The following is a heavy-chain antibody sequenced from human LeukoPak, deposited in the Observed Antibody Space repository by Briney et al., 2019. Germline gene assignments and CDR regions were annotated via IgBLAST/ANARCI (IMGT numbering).Heavy chain of an antibody. Sequence: SVKVSCKASGYTFTGYYMHWVRQAPGQGLEWMGGIIPIFGTANYAQKFQGRVTITADKSTSTAYMELSSLRSEDTAVYYCARGGSSGWYGGFDYWGQGTLVTVSS. J-gene: IGHJ4*02. CDR3: ARGGSSGWYGGFDY. CDR2: IIPIFGTA. CDR1: GYTFTGYY. V-gene: IGHV1-69*06. D-gene: IGHD6-19*01.